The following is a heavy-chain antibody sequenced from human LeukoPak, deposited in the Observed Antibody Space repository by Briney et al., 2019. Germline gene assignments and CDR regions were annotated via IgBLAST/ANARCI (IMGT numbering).Heavy chain of an antibody. Sequence: SETLSPTCTFSGDSISSISHYWGWIRQPPGKGLEWIGSIFYGGNIYYNPSLKSRVTISIDTSRNQFSLKLSSVTAADTAVYYCASPSHCTSDSCQKYFDYWGQGTLVTVSS. V-gene: IGHV4-39*01. CDR2: IFYGGNI. CDR1: GDSISSISHY. D-gene: IGHD2-2*01. CDR3: ASPSHCTSDSCQKYFDY. J-gene: IGHJ4*02.